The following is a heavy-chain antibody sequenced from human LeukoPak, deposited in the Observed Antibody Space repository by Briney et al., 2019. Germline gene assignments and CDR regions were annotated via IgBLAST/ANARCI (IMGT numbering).Heavy chain of an antibody. J-gene: IGHJ6*02. V-gene: IGHV4-31*03. D-gene: IGHD2-15*01. CDR1: GGSISSGGYH. CDR3: ASSYCSGSSCWPFSYGMDV. CDR2: IYYSGST. Sequence: PSETLSLTCTVSGGSISSGGYHWSWIRQHPGKGLEWIGYIYYSGSTHYNPSLKSRVSISVDTSKNQFSLKLSSVTAADTAVYYCASSYCSGSSCWPFSYGMDVWGQGTTVTVSS.